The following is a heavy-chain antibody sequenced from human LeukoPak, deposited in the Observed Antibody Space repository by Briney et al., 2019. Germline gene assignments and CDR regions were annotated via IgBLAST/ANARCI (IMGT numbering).Heavy chain of an antibody. V-gene: IGHV4-59*12. CDR1: GGSISSYY. Sequence: SETLSLTCTVSGGSISSYYWSWIRQPPGKGLEWIGYIYYSGGTNYNPSLKSRVTISVDTSKNQFSLKLSSVTAADTAVYYCARDAGDDAFDIWGQGTMVTVSS. D-gene: IGHD3-16*01. CDR3: ARDAGDDAFDI. CDR2: IYYSGGT. J-gene: IGHJ3*02.